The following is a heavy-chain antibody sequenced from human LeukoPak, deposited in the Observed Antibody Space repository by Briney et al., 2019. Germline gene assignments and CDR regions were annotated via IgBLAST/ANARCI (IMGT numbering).Heavy chain of an antibody. CDR2: IYYSGST. J-gene: IGHJ3*02. CDR3: ARDRRVTTFRDAFDI. Sequence: KPSETLSLTCAVYGGSFSSYYWSWIRQPPGKGLEWIGYIYYSGSTDYNPSLKSRVTISVDTSKNQFSLKLSSVTAADTAAYYCARDRRVTTFRDAFDIWGQGTMVTVSS. V-gene: IGHV4-59*01. D-gene: IGHD2-21*02. CDR1: GGSFSSYY.